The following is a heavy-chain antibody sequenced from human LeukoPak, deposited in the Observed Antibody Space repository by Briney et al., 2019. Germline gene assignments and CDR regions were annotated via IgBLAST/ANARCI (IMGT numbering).Heavy chain of an antibody. CDR2: IYYSGST. D-gene: IGHD4-11*01. V-gene: IGHV4-30-4*01. CDR3: AREDYSNYYFDY. CDR1: GGSISSGDYY. J-gene: IGHJ4*02. Sequence: SETLSLTCTVSGGSISSGDYYWSWIRQPPGKGLEWIGCIYYSGSTYYNPSLKSRVTISVDTSKNQFSLKLSSVTAADTAVYYCAREDYSNYYFDYWGQGTLVTVSS.